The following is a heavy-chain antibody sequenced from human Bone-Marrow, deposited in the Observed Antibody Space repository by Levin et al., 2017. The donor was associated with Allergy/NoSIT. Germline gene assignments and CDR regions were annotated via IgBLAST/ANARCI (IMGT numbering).Heavy chain of an antibody. CDR2: LHSSGNT. Sequence: PGGSLRLSCAVSGGSFISGSYSWGWVRQTPGTRLEWIGTLHSSGNTYYNPSLESRVTVSVDTSKNEFSLKVNSVIAADTAVYYCARLPTGYPNWFDPWGPGTLVTVSS. CDR1: GGSFISGSYS. D-gene: IGHD3-9*01. V-gene: IGHV4-39*01. J-gene: IGHJ5*02. CDR3: ARLPTGYPNWFDP.